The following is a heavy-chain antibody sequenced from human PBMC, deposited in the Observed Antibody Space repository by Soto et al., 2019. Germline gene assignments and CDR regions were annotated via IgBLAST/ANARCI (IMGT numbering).Heavy chain of an antibody. CDR3: ARIGVSRTWYGLNN. Sequence: PGGSMRLSCAASGFIFSDSAIHWVRLASGKGLEWVGRIKNKAENYATAYAASVKGRFTISRDDSQNTAYLQIDSLKNEDTAVYYCARIGVSRTWYGLNNWGHGTLVTISS. CDR1: GFIFSDSA. D-gene: IGHD6-13*01. V-gene: IGHV3-73*01. J-gene: IGHJ1*01. CDR2: IKNKAENYAT.